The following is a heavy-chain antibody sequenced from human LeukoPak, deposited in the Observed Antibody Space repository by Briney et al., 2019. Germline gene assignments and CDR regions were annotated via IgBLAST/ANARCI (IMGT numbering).Heavy chain of an antibody. Sequence: GGSLRLSCAASGFTFSTYSLNWVRQAPGKGLEWVSSISGTSTYIYYGDSVKGRFTISRDNAKNSLYLQMNSLRAEDTGVYYCARVPGDVWGKGTTVTVSS. CDR1: GFTFSTYS. V-gene: IGHV3-21*01. J-gene: IGHJ6*04. CDR3: ARVPGDV. CDR2: ISGTSTYI.